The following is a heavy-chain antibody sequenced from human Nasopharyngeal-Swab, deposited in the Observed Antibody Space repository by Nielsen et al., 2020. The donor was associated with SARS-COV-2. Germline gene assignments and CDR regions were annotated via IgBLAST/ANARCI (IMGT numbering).Heavy chain of an antibody. CDR1: GFTFSSYA. CDR2: IYSGGSST. J-gene: IGHJ5*02. CDR3: ARAWELLGWFDP. Sequence: GESLKISCAASGFTFSSYAMSRVRQAPGKGLEWVSVIYSGGSSTYYADSVKGRFTISRDNSKNTLYLQMNSLRAEDTAVYYCARAWELLGWFDPWGQGTLVTVSS. D-gene: IGHD1-26*01. V-gene: IGHV3-23*03.